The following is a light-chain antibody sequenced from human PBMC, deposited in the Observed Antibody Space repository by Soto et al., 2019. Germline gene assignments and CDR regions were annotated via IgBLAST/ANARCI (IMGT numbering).Light chain of an antibody. CDR2: DTS. CDR3: QQYGNSPIT. CDR1: QSVGTF. V-gene: IGKV3-11*01. J-gene: IGKJ5*01. Sequence: EVVLTQSPATLSLSPWERATLSCRASQSVGTFLGWYQQKPGQVPRLLIYDTSKRATGIPARFSGSGSGTDLTLTISRLEPEDFAVYYCQQYGNSPITFGQGTRLEIK.